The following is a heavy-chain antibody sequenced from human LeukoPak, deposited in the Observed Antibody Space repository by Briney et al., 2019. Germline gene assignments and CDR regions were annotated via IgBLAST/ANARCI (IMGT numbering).Heavy chain of an antibody. CDR3: ARSPSYFGSARYYFDS. V-gene: IGHV3-64*01. CDR1: GFTFSNYA. D-gene: IGHD3-10*01. CDR2: ISASGSST. J-gene: IGHJ4*02. Sequence: GGSRRLPCAASGFTFSNYAMHWVRQAPGKGLEYVSDISASGSSTYYANSVKGRFTFSRDNSKNKLYLQVGSLTVEDMAVYYCARSPSYFGSARYYFDSWGRGTLVTVSS.